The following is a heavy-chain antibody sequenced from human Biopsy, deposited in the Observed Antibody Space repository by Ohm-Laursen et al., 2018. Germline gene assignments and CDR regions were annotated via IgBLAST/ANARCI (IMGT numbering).Heavy chain of an antibody. CDR1: GFTFSDYY. CDR2: LSSRGSNI. D-gene: IGHD3-3*01. Sequence: SLRLSCAASGFTFSDYYMSWIRQAPGTRPEWISYLSSRGSNIYYADSVKGRFTVSRDNANNSLFLQMNSLRAEDTAVYYCARFPDFWSGYYVDSWGQGTLVTVSS. V-gene: IGHV3-11*01. J-gene: IGHJ4*02. CDR3: ARFPDFWSGYYVDS.